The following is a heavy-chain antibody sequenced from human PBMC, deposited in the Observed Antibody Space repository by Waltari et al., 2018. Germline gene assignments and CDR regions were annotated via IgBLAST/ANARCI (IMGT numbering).Heavy chain of an antibody. V-gene: IGHV4-59*01. D-gene: IGHD3-22*01. Sequence: QVQLQESGPGLVKPSETLSLTCTVSGGSISSYYWSWVRQPPGKGLEWIGYIYYSWSTNYNPSLKSRVTISVDTSKNQFSLKLSSVTAADTAVYYCASSDDSSGYYWSWGQGTLVTVSS. CDR3: ASSDDSSGYYWS. CDR1: GGSISSYY. CDR2: IYYSWST. J-gene: IGHJ4*02.